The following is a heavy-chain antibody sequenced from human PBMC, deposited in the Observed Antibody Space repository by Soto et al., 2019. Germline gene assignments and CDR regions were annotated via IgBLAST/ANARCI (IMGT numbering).Heavy chain of an antibody. CDR1: GFTFSSYW. D-gene: IGHD6-13*01. CDR2: IKQDGSEK. Sequence: EVQLVESGGGLVQPGGSLRLSCAASGFTFSSYWMSWVRQAPGKGLEWVANIKQDGSEKYYVDSVKGRFTISRDNAKNPLYRQMNSLRAADRSVYYCARKSYSSGWYGGGGDTYYFDFWGQGTLGPVSS. CDR3: ARKSYSSGWYGGGGDTYYFDF. J-gene: IGHJ4*02. V-gene: IGHV3-7*05.